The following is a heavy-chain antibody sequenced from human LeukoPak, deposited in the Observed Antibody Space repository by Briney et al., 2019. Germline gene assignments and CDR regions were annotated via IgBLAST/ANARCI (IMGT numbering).Heavy chain of an antibody. CDR3: ARGLAGPHYFDS. CDR1: GFIFSSYW. D-gene: IGHD6-19*01. CDR2: IKQDGSEK. J-gene: IGHJ4*02. Sequence: PGGSLRLSCAASGFIFSSYWMSWVRQAPGKGLEWVANIKQDGSEKYYVDSVKGRFSISRDNAKNSLYLQMNSLRAEDTAVYYCARGLAGPHYFDSWGQGTLVTVSS. V-gene: IGHV3-7*01.